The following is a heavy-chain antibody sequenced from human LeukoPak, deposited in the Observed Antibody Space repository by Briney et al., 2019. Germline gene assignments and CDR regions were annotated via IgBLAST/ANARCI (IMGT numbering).Heavy chain of an antibody. CDR2: IIPIFGTA. J-gene: IGHJ6*03. V-gene: IGHV1-69*13. CDR1: GGTFSSYA. Sequence: AASVKVSCKASGGTFSSYAISWVRQAPGQGLEWMGGIIPIFGTAHYAQKFQGRVTITADESTSTAYMELSSLRSGDTAVYYCARDYADYFYYYMNVWGKGTTVTVSS. CDR3: ARDYADYFYYYMNV. D-gene: IGHD3-16*01.